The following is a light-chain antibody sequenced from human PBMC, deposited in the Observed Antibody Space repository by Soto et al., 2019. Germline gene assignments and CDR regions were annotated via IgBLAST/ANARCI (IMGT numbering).Light chain of an antibody. V-gene: IGLV2-14*01. Sequence: QSALTQPASVSGSPGQSITISCTGTSSDVGAYNYVSWYQQHPGKAPKLIIYEVSIRPSGFSNRFSGSKSGNTASLTISGLQAEDEADYYCSSYTSSSTLQFGGGTKVTVL. CDR3: SSYTSSSTLQ. CDR1: SSDVGAYNY. CDR2: EVS. J-gene: IGLJ2*01.